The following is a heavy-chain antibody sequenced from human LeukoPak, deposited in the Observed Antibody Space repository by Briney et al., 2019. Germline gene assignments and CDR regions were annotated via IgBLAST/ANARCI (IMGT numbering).Heavy chain of an antibody. CDR2: IWYDGSPK. CDR1: GFTFSNYA. J-gene: IGHJ5*02. Sequence: GGSLRLSCAASGFTFSNYAMHWVRQAPGKGLEWVAVIWYDGSPKYYPDSVKGRLTISRDNSKNTLYLQMNSLRAEDTAVYYCARLTNHYYGSGNPWGQGTLVTVSS. CDR3: ARLTNHYYGSGNP. D-gene: IGHD3-10*01. V-gene: IGHV3-33*01.